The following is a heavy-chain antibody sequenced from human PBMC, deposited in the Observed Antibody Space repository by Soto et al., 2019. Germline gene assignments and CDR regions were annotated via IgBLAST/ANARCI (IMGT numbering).Heavy chain of an antibody. D-gene: IGHD3-9*01. J-gene: IGHJ6*03. CDR3: AKGSDYDILTGYYYYMDV. V-gene: IGHV3-23*01. CDR1: GFTVSSYG. Sequence: PLGPLRLSCAASGFTVSSYGMSLVRQTQGKGLEWVSAISGSGGSTYYADSVKGRFTISRDNSKNTLYLQMNSLRAEDTAVYYCAKGSDYDILTGYYYYMDVWGKGTTVTVSS. CDR2: ISGSGGST.